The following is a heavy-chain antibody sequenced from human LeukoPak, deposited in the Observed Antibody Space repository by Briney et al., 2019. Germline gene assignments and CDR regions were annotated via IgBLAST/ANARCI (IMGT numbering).Heavy chain of an antibody. Sequence: AGSLTLTCAASAFTFSIYSLRGFRQPPGRGRLWVAFIRYDGGKEYYADSVKGRFTISRDNSKNTLYLQMNSLKTEDTAVYYCAKDSRYYYVDYWGQGTLVTVSS. D-gene: IGHD1-14*01. CDR3: AKDSRYYYVDY. V-gene: IGHV3-30*02. CDR2: IRYDGGKE. CDR1: AFTFSIYS. J-gene: IGHJ4*02.